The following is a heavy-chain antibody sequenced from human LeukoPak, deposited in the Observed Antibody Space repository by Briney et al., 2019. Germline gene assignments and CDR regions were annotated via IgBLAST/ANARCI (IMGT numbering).Heavy chain of an antibody. CDR3: TTAPSSGWYNAFDI. D-gene: IGHD6-19*01. J-gene: IGHJ3*02. Sequence: GRSLRLSCAASGFTFSNAWMSWVRQAPGKGLEWVGRIRNKTDGGTTDYAAPVKGRFNISRDDSKNTLYLQMNSLKTEDTAVYYCTTAPSSGWYNAFDIWGQGTMVTVS. CDR1: GFTFSNAW. V-gene: IGHV3-15*01. CDR2: IRNKTDGGTT.